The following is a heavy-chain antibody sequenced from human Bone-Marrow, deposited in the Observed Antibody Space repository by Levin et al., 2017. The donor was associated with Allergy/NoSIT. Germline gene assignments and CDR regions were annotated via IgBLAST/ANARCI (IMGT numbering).Heavy chain of an antibody. D-gene: IGHD1-14*01. CDR2: IKSKIDGGPRDYA. CDR3: TTENHFYTTFRYYFYMDV. Sequence: PGESLKISCEASGFTFSDAWMSWVRQAPGKGLEWVARIKSKIDGGPRDYADYAAPVKGRFTISRDDSKNTLYLQMNSLTTEDTAVYHCTTENHFYTTFRYYFYMDVWGKGTTVTVSS. J-gene: IGHJ6*03. V-gene: IGHV3-15*01. CDR1: GFTFSDAW.